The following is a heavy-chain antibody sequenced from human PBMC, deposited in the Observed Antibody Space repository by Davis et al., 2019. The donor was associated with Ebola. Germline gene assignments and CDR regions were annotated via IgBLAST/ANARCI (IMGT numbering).Heavy chain of an antibody. D-gene: IGHD6-13*01. CDR3: AREGASSSSGWFDP. CDR1: GYTFTGYY. CDR2: INPNSGGT. Sequence: ASVKVSCKASGYTFTGYYMHWVRQAPGQGLEWMGWINPNSGGTNYAQKFQGRVTMTRDTSISTAYMELSRLRSDDTAVYYCAREGASSSSGWFDPWGQGTLVTVSS. J-gene: IGHJ5*02. V-gene: IGHV1-2*02.